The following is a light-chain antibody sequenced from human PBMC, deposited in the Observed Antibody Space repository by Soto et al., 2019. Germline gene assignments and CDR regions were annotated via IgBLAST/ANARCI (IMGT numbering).Light chain of an antibody. Sequence: DIQMTKSPSSLSASVGDRVTVSCRASQSISSYLNWYQQKPGKAPKLLIYAASSLQSGVPSRFSGSGSGTDFNLTISSLQPEDFATYYCQQSYSTPLTFGGGAKVDIK. CDR2: AAS. V-gene: IGKV1-39*01. CDR1: QSISSY. J-gene: IGKJ4*01. CDR3: QQSYSTPLT.